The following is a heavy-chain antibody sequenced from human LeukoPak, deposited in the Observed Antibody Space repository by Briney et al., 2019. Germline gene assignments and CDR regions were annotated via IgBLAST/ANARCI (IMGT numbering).Heavy chain of an antibody. D-gene: IGHD3-3*01. CDR2: IKQDGSEK. J-gene: IGHJ3*02. V-gene: IGHV3-7*01. CDR3: AREGLTIFGVVINAFDI. CDR1: GFTFSTYW. Sequence: GGSLRLSCAASGFTFSTYWMSWVRQAPGKGLEWVANIKQDGSEKYYVDSVKGRFTISRDNAKNSLYLQMNSLRAEDTAVYYCAREGLTIFGVVINAFDIWGQGTMVTVSS.